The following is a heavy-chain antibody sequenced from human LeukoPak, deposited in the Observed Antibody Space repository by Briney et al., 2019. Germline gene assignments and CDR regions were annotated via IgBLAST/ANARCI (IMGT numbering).Heavy chain of an antibody. J-gene: IGHJ5*02. V-gene: IGHV5-51*01. CDR2: IYPSDSDT. CDR1: GYGFTSYW. Sequence: GESLKISCKGSGYGFTSYWIGWVRQMPGKGLEWMGIIYPSDSDTRYSPSFQGQVTISADKSISTAYLQWSSLKASDTAMYYCARPLSGYYGSGSYYNGWFDPWGQGTLATVSS. CDR3: ARPLSGYYGSGSYYNGWFDP. D-gene: IGHD3-10*01.